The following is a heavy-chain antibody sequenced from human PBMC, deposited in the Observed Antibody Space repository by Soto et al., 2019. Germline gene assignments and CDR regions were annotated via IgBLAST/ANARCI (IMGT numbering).Heavy chain of an antibody. Sequence: SETLSLTCAVYGGSFSGYYWSWIRQPPGKGLEWIGEINHSGSTNYNPSLKSRVTISVDTSKNQFSLKLGSVTAADTAVYYCARGLEAPAAGSFDYWGQGTLVTVSS. CDR2: INHSGST. V-gene: IGHV4-34*01. J-gene: IGHJ4*02. D-gene: IGHD6-13*01. CDR1: GGSFSGYY. CDR3: ARGLEAPAAGSFDY.